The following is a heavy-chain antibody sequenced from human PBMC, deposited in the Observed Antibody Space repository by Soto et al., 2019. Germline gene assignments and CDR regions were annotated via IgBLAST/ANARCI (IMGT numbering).Heavy chain of an antibody. V-gene: IGHV3-48*02. J-gene: IGHJ3*02. CDR3: ARDRKSLVTIFGVVIIRGDDAFDI. D-gene: IGHD3-3*01. CDR1: GFTFSSYS. Sequence: EVQLVESGGGLVQPGGSLRLSCAASGFTFSSYSMNWVRQAPGKGLEWVSYISSSSSTIYYADSVKGRFTISRDNAKNSLYLQMNSLRDEDTAVYYCARDRKSLVTIFGVVIIRGDDAFDIWGQGTMVTVSS. CDR2: ISSSSSTI.